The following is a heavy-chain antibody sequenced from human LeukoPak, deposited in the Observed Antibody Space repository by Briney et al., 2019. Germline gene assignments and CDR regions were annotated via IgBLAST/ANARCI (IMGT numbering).Heavy chain of an antibody. D-gene: IGHD2-21*02. J-gene: IGHJ4*02. Sequence: PGRSLRLSCAASGFTFGSYGMHWVRQAPGKGLEWVAVIWYDGSNKYYADSVKGRFTISRDNSKNTLYLQMNSLRAEDTAVYYCARVAYCGGDCYHFDYWGQGTLVTVSS. CDR2: IWYDGSNK. CDR3: ARVAYCGGDCYHFDY. CDR1: GFTFGSYG. V-gene: IGHV3-33*01.